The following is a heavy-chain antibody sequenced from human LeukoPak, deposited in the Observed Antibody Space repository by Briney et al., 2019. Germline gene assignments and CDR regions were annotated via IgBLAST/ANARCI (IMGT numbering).Heavy chain of an antibody. CDR3: ARGLNTDKIDY. CDR2: FHHGGSP. J-gene: IGHJ4*02. V-gene: IGHV4-30-4*01. D-gene: IGHD4-17*01. CDR1: GGSINNGDYI. Sequence: SETLSLTCAVPGGSINNGDYIWTWIRQPPGKGLEWIGRFHHGGSPSYNPSLQSRVTISADTSKNQFSLNLRSVTDADTAVYYCARGLNTDKIDYWGQGTLVTVSS.